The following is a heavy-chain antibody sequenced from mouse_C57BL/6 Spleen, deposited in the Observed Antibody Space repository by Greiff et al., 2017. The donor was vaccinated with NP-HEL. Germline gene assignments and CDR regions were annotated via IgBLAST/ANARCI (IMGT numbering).Heavy chain of an antibody. CDR2: ISDGGSYT. CDR3: ARDHDYDYGRDY. Sequence: EVHLVESGGGLVKPGGSLKLSCAASGFTFSSYAMSWVRQTPEKRLEWVATISDGGSYTYYPDNVKGRFTISRDNAKNNLYLQMSHLKSEDTAMYYCARDHDYDYGRDYWGQGTSVTVSS. CDR1: GFTFSSYA. V-gene: IGHV5-4*01. D-gene: IGHD2-4*01. J-gene: IGHJ4*01.